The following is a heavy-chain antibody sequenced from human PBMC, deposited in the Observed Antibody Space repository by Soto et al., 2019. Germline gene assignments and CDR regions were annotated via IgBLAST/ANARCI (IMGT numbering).Heavy chain of an antibody. Sequence: QVQLQESGRGLVKPSETLSLTCTVSGGSISSYYWSWIRQPPGKGLEWIGYIYYSGSTNYNPSLKSRVTISVDTSKNQCSLKLSSVTAADTAVYSCARQAVVTYWYFDLWGRGTLVTVSS. D-gene: IGHD2-15*01. V-gene: IGHV4-59*08. J-gene: IGHJ2*01. CDR2: IYYSGST. CDR3: ARQAVVTYWYFDL. CDR1: GGSISSYY.